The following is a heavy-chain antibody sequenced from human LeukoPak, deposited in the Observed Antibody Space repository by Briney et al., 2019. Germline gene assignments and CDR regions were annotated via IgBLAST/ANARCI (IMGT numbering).Heavy chain of an antibody. CDR2: IYHSGSI. CDR1: GYSISNGYF. D-gene: IGHD5-18*01. J-gene: IGHJ4*02. CDR3: ARLRGSSYAGDF. V-gene: IGHV4-38-2*02. Sequence: SETLSLTCTVSGYSISNGYFWGWIRQPPGKGLECIGTIYHSGSIYYNPSLKGRVTISVDTSKNQFSLKLNSLTAADTAVYYCARLRGSSYAGDFWGQGSLVTVSS.